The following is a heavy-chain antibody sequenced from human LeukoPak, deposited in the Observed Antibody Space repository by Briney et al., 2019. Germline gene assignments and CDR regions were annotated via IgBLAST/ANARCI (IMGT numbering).Heavy chain of an antibody. CDR3: ARGMGSGYPPRYYYYMDV. J-gene: IGHJ6*03. CDR2: IKQDGSEK. D-gene: IGHD3-3*01. CDR1: GFTVSSNY. V-gene: IGHV3-7*01. Sequence: SGGSLRLSCAASGFTVSSNYMSWVRQAPGKGLEWVANIKQDGSEKYYVDSVKGRFTISRDNAKNSLYLQMNSLRAEDTAVYYCARGMGSGYPPRYYYYMDVWDKGTTVTVSS.